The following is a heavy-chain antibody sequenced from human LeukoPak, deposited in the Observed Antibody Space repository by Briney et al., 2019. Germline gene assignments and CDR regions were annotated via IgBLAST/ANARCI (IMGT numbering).Heavy chain of an antibody. J-gene: IGHJ4*02. V-gene: IGHV4-39*07. CDR2: IYYSGST. D-gene: IGHD2-8*01. CDR1: GGSISSSSYY. Sequence: SETLSLTCTVSGGSISSSSYYWGWIRQPPGKGLEWIGSIYYSGSTYYNPSLKSRVTLSVDTSKNQFSLKLSSVTAADTAVYYCARAPTNFDYWGQGTLVTVSS. CDR3: ARAPTNFDY.